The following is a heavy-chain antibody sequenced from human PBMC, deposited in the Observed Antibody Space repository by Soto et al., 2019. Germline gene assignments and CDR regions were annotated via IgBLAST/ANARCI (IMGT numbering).Heavy chain of an antibody. CDR2: IYHSGST. D-gene: IGHD4-4*01. V-gene: IGHV4-30-2*01. Sequence: QLQLQESGSGLVKPSQTLSLTCAVSGGSISSGGYSWSWIRQPPGKGLEWIGYIYHSGSTYYNPSRESRVTISVDRSKNQFSLKLSYVTAADTAVYYCSRVNSNYYWFDPWGQGTLVTVSS. J-gene: IGHJ5*02. CDR1: GGSISSGGYS. CDR3: SRVNSNYYWFDP.